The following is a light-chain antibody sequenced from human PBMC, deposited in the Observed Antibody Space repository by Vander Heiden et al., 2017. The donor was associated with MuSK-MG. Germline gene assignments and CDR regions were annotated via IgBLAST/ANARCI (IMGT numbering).Light chain of an antibody. CDR3: QHYDRRPL. J-gene: IGKJ3*01. Sequence: DILMTQSPVTLSVSPGERATLSCRASQSVGSRLAWYQQKPGQAPRLLIYDAFTRATGIPARFSGGGSGTEFTLTINSLQSEDSAIYYFQHYDRRPLFGPGTTVEIK. V-gene: IGKV3-15*01. CDR1: QSVGSR. CDR2: DAF.